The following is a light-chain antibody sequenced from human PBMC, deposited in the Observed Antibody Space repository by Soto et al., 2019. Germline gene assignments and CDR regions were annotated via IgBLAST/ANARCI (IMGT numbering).Light chain of an antibody. CDR1: QTVLYSSNNKNY. V-gene: IGKV4-1*01. CDR2: WAS. Sequence: DIVMTQSPDSLAVSLGERATINCRSSQTVLYSSNNKNYLAWYQQKPGQPPKLLLYWASTRESGVPDRFSGYGSGTDFTLSISSLQAEDVAVYYCQQYYSSPPWTFGQGTKVEIK. J-gene: IGKJ1*01. CDR3: QQYYSSPPWT.